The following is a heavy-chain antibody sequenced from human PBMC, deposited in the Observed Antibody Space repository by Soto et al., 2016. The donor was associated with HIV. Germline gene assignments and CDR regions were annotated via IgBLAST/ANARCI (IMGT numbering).Heavy chain of an antibody. D-gene: IGHD3-22*01. CDR3: AKGRAYYFGGSGYWGGDAFDI. Sequence: EVQLLESGGGLVQPGGSLRLSCAASGFTFSSYALSWVRQSLGKGLEWVSTISSSGDSTYYADSVKGRFTISRDNSKNTLYLQMNSLRAEDTAVYYCAKGRAYYFGGSGYWGGDAFDIWGQGTTVTVSS. CDR2: ISSSGDST. J-gene: IGHJ3*02. V-gene: IGHV3-23*01. CDR1: GFTFSSYA.